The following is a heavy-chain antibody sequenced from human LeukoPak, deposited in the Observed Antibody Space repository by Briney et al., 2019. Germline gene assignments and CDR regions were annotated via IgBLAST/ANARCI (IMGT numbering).Heavy chain of an antibody. Sequence: GASVKVSCKASGGTFSSYAISWVRQAPGQGLEWMGRIIPIFGTANYAQKFQGRVTITTDESTSTAYMELSSLRSEDTAVYYCARDWYISGWNSFDYWGQGALVTVSS. V-gene: IGHV1-69*05. CDR1: GGTFSSYA. CDR3: ARDWYISGWNSFDY. J-gene: IGHJ4*02. D-gene: IGHD6-19*01. CDR2: IIPIFGTA.